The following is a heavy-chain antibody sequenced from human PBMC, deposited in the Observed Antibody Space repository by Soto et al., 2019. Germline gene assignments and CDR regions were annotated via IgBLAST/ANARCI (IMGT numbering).Heavy chain of an antibody. CDR2: IYSNGKA. Sequence: PSATLSLTCTVSGGSLRNSNWNWVRQSAGKGLEWIGRIYSNGKAYYNPSLKSRVTMSLDTLNNQVSLRLSSVTAADTAKYYCARERTYQLSGDDTLDIWGLGTMVTVSS. V-gene: IGHV4-4*07. J-gene: IGHJ3*02. CDR1: GGSLRNSN. D-gene: IGHD2-2*01. CDR3: ARERTYQLSGDDTLDI.